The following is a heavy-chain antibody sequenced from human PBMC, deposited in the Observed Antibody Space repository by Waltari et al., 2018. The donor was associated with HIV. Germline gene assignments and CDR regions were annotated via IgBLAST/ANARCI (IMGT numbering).Heavy chain of an antibody. CDR1: GGSVSSRSYF. CDR2: IDYTGRA. CDR3: ARHALRVGAAYWNFDL. D-gene: IGHD1-26*01. Sequence: QLQLQESGPGLVKPSETLSLTCAVSGGSVSSRSYFWGWIRQPPGKGLEGVGRIDYTGRAYYNPSLKGRVTISVDTSKNQFSLKVTSVTAADTVVYYCARHALRVGAAYWNFDLWGRGTLVTVSS. J-gene: IGHJ2*01. V-gene: IGHV4-39*01.